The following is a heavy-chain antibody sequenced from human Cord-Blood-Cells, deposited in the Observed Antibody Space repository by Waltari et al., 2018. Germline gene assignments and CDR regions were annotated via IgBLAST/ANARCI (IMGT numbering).Heavy chain of an antibody. CDR1: GFTVSSKY. J-gene: IGHJ4*02. CDR3: ARVGVGSKGFIDY. CDR2: IYSGGST. D-gene: IGHD1-26*01. V-gene: IGHV3-53*01. Sequence: EVQLVESGGGLIQPGGSLRLSCAASGFTVSSKYMSWVRQAPGTGLGWVSVIYSGGSTYYADSVKGRFTISRDNSKNTLYLQMNSLRAEDTAVYYCARVGVGSKGFIDYWGQGTLVTVSS.